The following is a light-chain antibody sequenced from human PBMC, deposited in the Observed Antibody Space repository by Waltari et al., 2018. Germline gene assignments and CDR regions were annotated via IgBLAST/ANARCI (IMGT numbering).Light chain of an antibody. V-gene: IGLV3-25*03. Sequence: SYELTQPPSVSVSPGQTARITCSGDALPKQYAYWYQQKPGQAPVLVIYKDSERPSGTPERFSGASSGTTVTLTISGVHAEDEADYYCQSADSSGTYVFGTGTKVTVL. CDR3: QSADSSGTYV. CDR1: ALPKQY. J-gene: IGLJ1*01. CDR2: KDS.